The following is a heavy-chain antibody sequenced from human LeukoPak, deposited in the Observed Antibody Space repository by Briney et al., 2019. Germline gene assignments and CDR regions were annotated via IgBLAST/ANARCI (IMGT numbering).Heavy chain of an antibody. D-gene: IGHD2-15*01. V-gene: IGHV3-7*01. J-gene: IGHJ4*02. Sequence: PGGSLRLSCAASGFTFSSYWMSWVRQAPGKGLEWVANIKQSGSEKYYVDSVKGRFTISRDNAKNSLYLQMNSLRAEDTAVYYCARDTVREYCSGGSCYVDYWGQGTLVTVSS. CDR2: IKQSGSEK. CDR1: GFTFSSYW. CDR3: ARDTVREYCSGGSCYVDY.